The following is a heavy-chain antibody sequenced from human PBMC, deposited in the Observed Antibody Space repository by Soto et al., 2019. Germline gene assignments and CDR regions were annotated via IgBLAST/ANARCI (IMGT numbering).Heavy chain of an antibody. CDR3: AKTLGGYSGYAPFDY. D-gene: IGHD5-12*01. V-gene: IGHV3-23*01. CDR2: ISGSGGST. J-gene: IGHJ4*02. Sequence: EVQLLESGGGLVQPGGSLRLSCAASGFPFSSDALRLVRQSPGKGLEWVSAISGSGGSTYYADSVKGRFTISRDTSKNTLYLQMNSLRAEDTAVYYCAKTLGGYSGYAPFDYWGQGTLVTVSS. CDR1: GFPFSSDA.